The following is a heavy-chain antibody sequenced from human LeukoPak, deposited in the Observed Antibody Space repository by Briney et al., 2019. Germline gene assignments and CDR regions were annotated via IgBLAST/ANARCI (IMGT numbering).Heavy chain of an antibody. Sequence: ASVKVSCKASGYTFTSYGISWVRQAPGQGLEWMGWISAYNGNTNYAQKLQGRVTMTTDTSTSTDYMALRRLRSDDTAVYNCAVAQGVVVVVAAGNFDYWAREPWSPSPQ. V-gene: IGHV1-18*01. CDR2: ISAYNGNT. D-gene: IGHD2-15*01. J-gene: IGHJ4*02. CDR1: GYTFTSYG. CDR3: AVAQGVVVVVAAGNFDY.